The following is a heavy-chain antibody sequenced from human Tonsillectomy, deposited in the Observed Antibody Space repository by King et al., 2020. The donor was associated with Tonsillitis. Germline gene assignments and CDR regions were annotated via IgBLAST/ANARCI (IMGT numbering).Heavy chain of an antibody. V-gene: IGHV1-18*04. CDR1: GYTFTSSG. D-gene: IGHD3-10*01. J-gene: IGHJ3*02. Sequence: QLVQSGAEVKKPGASVKVSCKASGYTFTSSGISWVRQAPGQGLEWMGWISDYNGNTHYAQKLQGRLTLTTDTSTSTAYMELRSLRSDDTAVYSCARDVLRVLVPGVRNTFDIWGQGTMVTVSS. CDR2: ISDYNGNT. CDR3: ARDVLRVLVPGVRNTFDI.